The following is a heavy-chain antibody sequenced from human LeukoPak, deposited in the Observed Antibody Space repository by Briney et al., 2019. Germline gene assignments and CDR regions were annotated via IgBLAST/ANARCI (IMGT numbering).Heavy chain of an antibody. CDR2: TNWNGGST. Sequence: GGSLRLSCAASGFTFDDYGMSWVRQAPGKGLEWVSGTNWNGGSTGYADSVKGRFTISRDNAKNSLYLQMNSLRAEDTAVYYCAELGITMIGGVWGKGTTVTISS. J-gene: IGHJ6*04. CDR3: AELGITMIGGV. V-gene: IGHV3-20*04. D-gene: IGHD3-10*02. CDR1: GFTFDDYG.